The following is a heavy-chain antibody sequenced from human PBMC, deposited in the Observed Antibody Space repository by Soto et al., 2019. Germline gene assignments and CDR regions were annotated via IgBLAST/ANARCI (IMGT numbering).Heavy chain of an antibody. CDR3: ARRERYYGSPGWFDP. V-gene: IGHV4-59*08. CDR2: IYYSGST. Sequence: SETLSLTCTVSGGSISSYYWSWIRQPPGKGLEWIGYIYYSGSTNYNPSLKSRVTITVDTAKNQFSLNLRSVTAADTAMYFRARRERYYGSPGWFDPWGPGTLVTVSS. J-gene: IGHJ5*02. CDR1: GGSISSYY. D-gene: IGHD3-10*01.